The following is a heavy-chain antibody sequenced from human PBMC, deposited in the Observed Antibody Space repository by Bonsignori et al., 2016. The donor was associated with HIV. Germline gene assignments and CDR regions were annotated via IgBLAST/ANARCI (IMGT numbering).Heavy chain of an antibody. D-gene: IGHD4-17*01. CDR3: ARGGNGDYIDF. Sequence: QVQLVQSGAEVRKPGASLKASCKTSGYTFTDHYLHWVRQAPGQGLEWVGWIRHHNGGTHFAQKFQGRVTVTRDTSLNTAYLELTNLRSDDTGIFYCARGGNGDYIDFWGQGTLLTVS. CDR1: GYTFTDHY. J-gene: IGHJ4*02. V-gene: IGHV1-2*02. CDR2: IRHHNGGT.